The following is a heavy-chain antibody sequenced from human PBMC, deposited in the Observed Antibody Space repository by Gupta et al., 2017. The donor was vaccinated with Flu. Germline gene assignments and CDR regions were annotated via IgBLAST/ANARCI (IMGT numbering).Heavy chain of an antibody. D-gene: IGHD1-26*01. CDR3: AKDAPGTFSLDS. CDR2: ISGSGDNI. J-gene: IGHJ4*02. Sequence: EGQLLESGGGSVQPGGSLRLSCAASGFTFNSYAMIWVRQAPGKGLEWVSGISGSGDNIKYADSVKGRFTTSRDNAKNMVYLHMNSLRAEDTAVFYCAKDAPGTFSLDSWGQGTLVTVSS. CDR1: GFTFNSYA. V-gene: IGHV3-23*01.